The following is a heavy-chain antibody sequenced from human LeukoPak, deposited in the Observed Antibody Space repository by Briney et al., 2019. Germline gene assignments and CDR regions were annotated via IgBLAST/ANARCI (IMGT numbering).Heavy chain of an antibody. V-gene: IGHV1-2*02. Sequence: ASVKVSCKASGYTFGGNYMHWVRQAAGQGLEWMGWINPNSGGTYHARKFQGRVSMTTDTSISTAYMELSSLISDDTAVYYCARVARGGTIGWYFDYWGQGTLVTVSS. CDR3: ARVARGGTIGWYFDY. CDR1: GYTFGGNY. J-gene: IGHJ4*02. CDR2: INPNSGGT. D-gene: IGHD2-15*01.